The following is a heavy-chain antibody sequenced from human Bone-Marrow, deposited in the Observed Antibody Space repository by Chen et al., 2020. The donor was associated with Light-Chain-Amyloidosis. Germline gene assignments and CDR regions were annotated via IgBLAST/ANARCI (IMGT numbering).Heavy chain of an antibody. CDR2: INPISGSA. Sequence: QVQLVQSGAEVKKPGASVKISCQASGYIFTKYYMHWVRQAPGEGFEWMGIINPISGSASYAEKYEGRVTRNRDTYTSTVYMELSRLKSEDTAVYYCARMMTTVTTTDYWGQGALVTVSS. J-gene: IGHJ4*02. D-gene: IGHD4-17*01. V-gene: IGHV1-46*01. CDR1: GYIFTKYY. CDR3: ARMMTTVTTTDY.